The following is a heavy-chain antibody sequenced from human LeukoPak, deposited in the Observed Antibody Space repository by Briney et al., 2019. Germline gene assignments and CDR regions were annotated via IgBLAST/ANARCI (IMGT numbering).Heavy chain of an antibody. J-gene: IGHJ4*02. CDR3: ARSYMVRGVIIERPFDY. D-gene: IGHD3-10*01. CDR2: FDPENGET. Sequence: ASVKVSCKASGYTFSSYYVHWVRQAPGKGLEWMGGFDPENGETVHAQKFQGRVTMTTDTSTSTAYMELRSLRSDDTAVYYCARSYMVRGVIIERPFDYWGQGTLVTVSS. V-gene: IGHV1-24*01. CDR1: GYTFSSYY.